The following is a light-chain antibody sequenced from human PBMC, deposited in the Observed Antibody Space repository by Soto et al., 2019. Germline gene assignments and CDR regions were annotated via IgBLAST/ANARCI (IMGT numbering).Light chain of an antibody. V-gene: IGKV1-33*01. Sequence: DIQMTQSPSSLSASVGYRVTITCQAGQDISNSLNWYQHKPGKAPKLLIYDASSLETGVPSRFGGSGSGTDFTFTISSLQPEDIATYYCQQYVDLPPTFGGGTKVDIK. CDR2: DAS. CDR1: QDISNS. J-gene: IGKJ4*01. CDR3: QQYVDLPPT.